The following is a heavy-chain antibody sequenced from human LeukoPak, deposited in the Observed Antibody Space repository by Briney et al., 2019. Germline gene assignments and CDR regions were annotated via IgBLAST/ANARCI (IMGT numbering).Heavy chain of an antibody. J-gene: IGHJ3*02. CDR1: GFTFSSYA. D-gene: IGHD2-15*01. CDR2: ISGSGGST. V-gene: IGHV3-23*01. CDR3: ARYCSGGSCYVRAFDI. Sequence: TGGSLRLSCAASGFTFSSYAMSWVRQAPGKGLEWVSAISGSGGSTYYADSVKGRFTISRDNSKNTLYLQMGSLRAEDMAVYYCARYCSGGSCYVRAFDIWGQGTMVTVSS.